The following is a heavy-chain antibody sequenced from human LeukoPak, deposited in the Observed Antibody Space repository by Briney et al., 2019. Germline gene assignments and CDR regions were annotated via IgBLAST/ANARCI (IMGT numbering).Heavy chain of an antibody. J-gene: IGHJ4*02. CDR2: IYHTGVS. V-gene: IGHV4-59*08. CDR3: ARLRAYTTTHQYFFDY. D-gene: IGHD3-16*01. CDR1: GGSLSPYY. Sequence: PSETLSLTCTVSGGSLSPYYWTWIRQPPGKGLEWLGYIYHTGVSDYKPSLKSRLTISLDTSRSQFSLSLRSVTAADAAVYYCARLRAYTTTHQYFFDYWGQGALVTVSS.